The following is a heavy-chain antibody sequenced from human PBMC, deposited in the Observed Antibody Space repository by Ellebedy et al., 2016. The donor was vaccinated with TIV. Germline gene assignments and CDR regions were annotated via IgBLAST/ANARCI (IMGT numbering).Heavy chain of an antibody. CDR3: AKGGSGSHY. CDR2: ISGSGGST. Sequence: GESLKISCAASGFTFSSYAMSWVRQAPGKGLEWVSAISGSGGSTYYADSVKGRFTISRDNSKNTLYLQMNSLRAEDTAVYYCAKGGSGSHYWGQGTLVTVSS. J-gene: IGHJ4*02. CDR1: GFTFSSYA. V-gene: IGHV3-23*01. D-gene: IGHD6-19*01.